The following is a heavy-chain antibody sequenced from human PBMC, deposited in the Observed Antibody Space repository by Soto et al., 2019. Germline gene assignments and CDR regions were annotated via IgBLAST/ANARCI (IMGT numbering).Heavy chain of an antibody. J-gene: IGHJ6*02. CDR3: ARRYSYGLALYYYYGMDV. D-gene: IGHD5-18*01. CDR2: IKQDGSEK. V-gene: IGHV3-7*05. Sequence: GGSLRLSCAASGFTFSSYWMSWVRQAPGKGLEWVANIKQDGSEKYYVDSVKGRFTISRDNAKNSLYLQMNSLRAEDTAVYYCARRYSYGLALYYYYGMDVWGQGTTVTVSS. CDR1: GFTFSSYW.